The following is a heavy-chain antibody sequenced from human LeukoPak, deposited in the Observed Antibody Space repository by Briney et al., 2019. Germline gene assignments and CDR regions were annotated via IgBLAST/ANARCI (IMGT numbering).Heavy chain of an antibody. CDR3: AKGRDYGGFDY. Sequence: GGSLRLSCVASGFPFRTYGMSWVRQAPGKGLEWVSAIPSGGSNTYYADSVKGRFTISRDNTENTLYLQINSPRAEDTAVYYCAKGRDYGGFDYWGQGTLVTVSS. V-gene: IGHV3-23*01. CDR1: GFPFRTYG. D-gene: IGHD4-23*01. J-gene: IGHJ4*02. CDR2: IPSGGSNT.